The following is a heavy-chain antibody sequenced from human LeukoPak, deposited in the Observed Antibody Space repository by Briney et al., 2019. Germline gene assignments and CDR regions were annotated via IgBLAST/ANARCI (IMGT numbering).Heavy chain of an antibody. D-gene: IGHD6-19*01. J-gene: IGHJ4*02. CDR2: ISSSRSTI. V-gene: IGHV3-48*01. CDR3: ARGPSWASSGWHEFDY. CDR1: GFTFSSYS. Sequence: GGSLRLSCAASGFTFSSYSINWVRQAPGKGLEWVSYISSSRSTIYYADSVKGRFTISRDNAKNSLYLQMNSLRAEDTAVYYCARGPSWASSGWHEFDYWGQGTLVTVSS.